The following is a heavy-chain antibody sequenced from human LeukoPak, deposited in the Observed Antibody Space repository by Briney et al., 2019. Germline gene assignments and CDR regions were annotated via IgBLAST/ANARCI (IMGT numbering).Heavy chain of an antibody. CDR2: IYYSGST. V-gene: IGHV4-59*01. CDR3: ARDRWPGDYGDNRSDY. CDR1: GGSISSYY. D-gene: IGHD4-17*01. J-gene: IGHJ4*02. Sequence: PSQPLSHTCTVSGGSISSYYWSWIRQPPGKGLEWLGYIYYSGSTNYNPSLKSRVTISVDTSNNQFSLKLSSVTAADTAVYYCARDRWPGDYGDNRSDYWGQGTLVTVSS.